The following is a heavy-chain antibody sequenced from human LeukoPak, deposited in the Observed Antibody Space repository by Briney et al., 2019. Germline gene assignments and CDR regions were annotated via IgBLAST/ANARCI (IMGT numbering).Heavy chain of an antibody. Sequence: GGSLRLSCAASGFTFSSYSMNWVRQAPGKGLEWVSSISSSSSYIYYADSVKGRFTISRDNAKNSLYLQMNSLRAEDTAVYYCAREIRITIFGGYFDYWGQGTLVTVSS. V-gene: IGHV3-21*01. CDR2: ISSSSSYI. CDR3: AREIRITIFGGYFDY. CDR1: GFTFSSYS. J-gene: IGHJ4*02. D-gene: IGHD3-3*01.